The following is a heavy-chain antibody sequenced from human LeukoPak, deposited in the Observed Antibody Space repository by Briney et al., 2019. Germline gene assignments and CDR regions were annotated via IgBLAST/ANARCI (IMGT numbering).Heavy chain of an antibody. Sequence: PGGSLRLSCAASGFSFRNYWMGWVRQAPGKGLEWVANTKPDGSAEYYADSARGRFTASRDNANNLLYLQMNRLRAEDTAVYYCARDGGLHTNFDYWGQGTLLTVSS. CDR2: TKPDGSAE. CDR3: ARDGGLHTNFDY. CDR1: GFSFRNYW. V-gene: IGHV3-7*01. D-gene: IGHD2-15*01. J-gene: IGHJ4*02.